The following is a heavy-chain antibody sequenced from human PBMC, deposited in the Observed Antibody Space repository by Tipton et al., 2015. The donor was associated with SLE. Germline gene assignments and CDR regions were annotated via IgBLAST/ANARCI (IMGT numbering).Heavy chain of an antibody. D-gene: IGHD5-24*01. V-gene: IGHV1-18*01. CDR1: GYTFTSYG. CDR2: ISAYNGNT. Sequence: QSGAEVKKPGASVKVSCKASGYTFTSYGISWVRQAPGQGLEWMGWISAYNGNTNYSQEFQGRVTITRDTSASTAYMELRSLRSDDTAVYYCARDLRRDGYPAVYFDYWGQGTLVNVSS. CDR3: ARDLRRDGYPAVYFDY. J-gene: IGHJ4*02.